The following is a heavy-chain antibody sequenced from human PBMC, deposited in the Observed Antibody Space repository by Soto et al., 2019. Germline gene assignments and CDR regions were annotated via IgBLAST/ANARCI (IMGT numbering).Heavy chain of an antibody. V-gene: IGHV3-74*01. CDR3: VRTSLVVAAATREDY. CDR1: GFTFSSYW. D-gene: IGHD2-15*01. Sequence: EVQLVESGGDLVQPGGSLRLSCAASGFTFSSYWMHWVCQAPGKGLVWVSRINSDGSSTSYADSVKGRFTISRDNAKNTLYLQMNSLRAEDTAVYYCVRTSLVVAAATREDYWGQGTLVTVSS. J-gene: IGHJ4*02. CDR2: INSDGSST.